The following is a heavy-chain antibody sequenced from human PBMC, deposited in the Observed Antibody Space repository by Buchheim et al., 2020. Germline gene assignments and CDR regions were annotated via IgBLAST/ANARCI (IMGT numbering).Heavy chain of an antibody. CDR3: ARSVYSGSRIEY. CDR2: MKTDGGST. D-gene: IGHD1-26*01. J-gene: IGHJ4*02. V-gene: IGHV3-74*01. CDR1: GFTFSSYW. Sequence: EVQLVESGGGLVQPGGSLRLSCAASGFTFSSYWMQWARQAPGKGLVWVSRMKTDGGSTSYADSVKGRFTISRDSAKNTLYLQMNSLRAEDTAVYYCARSVYSGSRIEYWGQGTL.